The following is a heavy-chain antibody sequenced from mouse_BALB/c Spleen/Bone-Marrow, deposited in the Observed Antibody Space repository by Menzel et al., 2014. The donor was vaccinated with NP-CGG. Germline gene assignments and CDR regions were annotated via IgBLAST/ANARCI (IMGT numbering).Heavy chain of an antibody. D-gene: IGHD1-2*01. CDR3: PSTGYYDYQDF. CDR1: GFDFSRYW. Sequence: EVKLVESGGGLVQPGGSLKLSCAASGFDFSRYWMTWVRQAPGKGLEWIGEINPDSSTINYTPFLKEKFIISRDNAKNALYLQMSKVRTEGSALYYCPSTGYYDYQDFWGAGTPVTFTS. J-gene: IGHJ1*01. V-gene: IGHV4-1*02. CDR2: INPDSSTI.